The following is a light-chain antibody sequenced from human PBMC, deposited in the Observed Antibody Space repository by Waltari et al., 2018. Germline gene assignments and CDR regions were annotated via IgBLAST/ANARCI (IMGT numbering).Light chain of an antibody. CDR1: QSVSNF. Sequence: EIVLTQSPATLSLSPGERATLSCRASQSVSNFLAWYQQKPGQAPRLLIYDASRRAAGIPARFSGSGSGTDFTLTISRLEPEDFAVFYCQQRTNWPLTFGRGTKLEVK. V-gene: IGKV3-11*01. J-gene: IGKJ4*01. CDR3: QQRTNWPLT. CDR2: DAS.